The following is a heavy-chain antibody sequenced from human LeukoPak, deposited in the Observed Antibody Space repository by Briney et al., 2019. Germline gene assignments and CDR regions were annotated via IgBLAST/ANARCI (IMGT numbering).Heavy chain of an antibody. Sequence: SVKVSCKASGGTISSYAISWVRQAPGQGLEWMGGIIPIFGTANYAQKFQGRVTITADESTSTAYMELSSLRSEDTAVYYCARGREVQLWYPHYYYYYMDVWGKGTTVTVSS. CDR1: GGTISSYA. J-gene: IGHJ6*03. D-gene: IGHD5-18*01. V-gene: IGHV1-69*13. CDR3: ARGREVQLWYPHYYYYYMDV. CDR2: IIPIFGTA.